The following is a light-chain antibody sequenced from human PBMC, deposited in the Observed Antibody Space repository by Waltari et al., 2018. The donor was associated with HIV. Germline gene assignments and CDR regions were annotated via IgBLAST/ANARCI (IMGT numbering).Light chain of an antibody. J-gene: IGKJ1*01. V-gene: IGKV4-1*01. CDR3: QQYYSPPWS. CDR1: QSVLYSSNNKNY. CDR2: WAS. Sequence: DIVMTQSPDSLAVSLGDRATINCKASQSVLYSSNNKNYLTWYQQKPGQPPKLLISWASTRESGVPDRFSGSGSGTDFTLTISSLQAEDVAVYYCQQYYSPPWSFGQGTKVEIK.